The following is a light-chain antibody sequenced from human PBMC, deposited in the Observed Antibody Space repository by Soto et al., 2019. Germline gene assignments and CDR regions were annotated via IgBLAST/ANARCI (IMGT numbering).Light chain of an antibody. V-gene: IGKV4-1*01. CDR3: QQYFSYPLT. Sequence: DIVMTQSPDSLAVSLGERATISCKSSQTISYTSINKTYLAWYQQRPGQPPKLLIYWASIRGSGVPDRLSGSGFGTDFTLTISSLQTXXVAVYYCQQYFSYPLTFGGGTKVEVK. CDR1: QTISYTSINKTY. CDR2: WAS. J-gene: IGKJ4*01.